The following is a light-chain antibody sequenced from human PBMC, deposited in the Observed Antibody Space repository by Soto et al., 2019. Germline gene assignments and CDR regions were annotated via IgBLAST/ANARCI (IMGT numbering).Light chain of an antibody. Sequence: EIVLTQSPGTLSLSPGERATLSCRASQSVSSTSLAWYQQKTGQSPMLLIYGASSRSAGIPDRFSGSGSGTDFTLTITRLESEDFAVYYCQQYGTSPVTFGQGTRLDIK. CDR2: GAS. CDR1: QSVSSTS. V-gene: IGKV3-20*01. J-gene: IGKJ5*01. CDR3: QQYGTSPVT.